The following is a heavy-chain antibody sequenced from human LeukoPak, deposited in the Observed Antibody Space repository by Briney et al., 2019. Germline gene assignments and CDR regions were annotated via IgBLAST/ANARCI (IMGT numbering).Heavy chain of an antibody. CDR3: ARTRITIFGAVIKHYYYYYMDV. J-gene: IGHJ6*03. CDR1: GYTFTSYD. D-gene: IGHD3-3*01. Sequence: ASVKVSCKASGYTFTSYDINWVRQATGQGLEWMGWMNPNSGNTGYAQKFQGRVTMTRNTSISTAYMELSSLRSEDTAVYYCARTRITIFGAVIKHYYYYYMDVWGKGTTVTVSS. CDR2: MNPNSGNT. V-gene: IGHV1-8*01.